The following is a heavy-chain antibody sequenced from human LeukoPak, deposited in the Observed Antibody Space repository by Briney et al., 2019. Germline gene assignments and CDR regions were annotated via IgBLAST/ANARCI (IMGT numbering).Heavy chain of an antibody. CDR3: ASLDSSGYYYAEYFQH. Sequence: ASVKVSCKASGGTFSSYAISWVRQAPGQGLEWMGRIIPILGIANYAQKFRGRVTITADKSTSTAYMELSSLRSEDTAVYYCASLDSSGYYYAEYFQHWGQGTMVTVSS. J-gene: IGHJ1*01. D-gene: IGHD3-22*01. CDR1: GGTFSSYA. CDR2: IIPILGIA. V-gene: IGHV1-69*04.